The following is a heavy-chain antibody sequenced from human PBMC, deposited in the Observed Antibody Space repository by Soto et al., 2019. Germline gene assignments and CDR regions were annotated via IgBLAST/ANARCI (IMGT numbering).Heavy chain of an antibody. Sequence: EVQLLESGGGLVQPGGSLRLSCAASGFTFSSYAMSWVRQAPGKGLEWVSAISGSGGSTYYADSVKGRFTISRDNSKKTLYLQMNSLRAEDTAVYYCATTGTSVVGAFDIWGQGTMVTVSS. CDR2: ISGSGGST. J-gene: IGHJ3*02. CDR1: GFTFSSYA. V-gene: IGHV3-23*01. D-gene: IGHD4-17*01. CDR3: ATTGTSVVGAFDI.